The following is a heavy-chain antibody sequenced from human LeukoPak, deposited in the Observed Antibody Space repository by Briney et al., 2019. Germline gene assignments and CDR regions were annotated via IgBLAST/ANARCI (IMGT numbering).Heavy chain of an antibody. J-gene: IGHJ5*02. V-gene: IGHV1-69-2*01. CDR2: VDPEDGET. D-gene: IGHD3-10*01. CDR1: GYTFTDYY. Sequence: ASVKVSCKVSGYTFTDYYMHWVQQAPGKGLEWMGLVDPEDGETIYAEKFQGRVTITADTSTYTAYMELSSLRSEDTAVYYCATVPPYYYGSGSYHWFDPWGQGTLVTVSS. CDR3: ATVPPYYYGSGSYHWFDP.